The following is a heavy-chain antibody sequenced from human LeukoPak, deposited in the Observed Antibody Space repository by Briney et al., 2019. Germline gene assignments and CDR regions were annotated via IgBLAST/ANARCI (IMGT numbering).Heavy chain of an antibody. Sequence: PGGSLRLPCAASGFTFDDYAMHWVRQAPGKGLEWVSGISWNSGSIGYADSVKGRFTISRDNAKNSLYLQMNSLRAEDTALYYCAKDDCSSTSCPDWSGAFDIWGQGTMVTVSS. V-gene: IGHV3-9*01. CDR2: ISWNSGSI. D-gene: IGHD2-2*01. CDR1: GFTFDDYA. J-gene: IGHJ3*02. CDR3: AKDDCSSTSCPDWSGAFDI.